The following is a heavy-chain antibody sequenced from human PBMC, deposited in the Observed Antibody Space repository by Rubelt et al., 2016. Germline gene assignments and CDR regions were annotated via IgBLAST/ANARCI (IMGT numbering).Heavy chain of an antibody. V-gene: IGHV4-59*02. CDR3: ARENDYYYYMDV. CDR2: IYFSGRT. CDR1: AGSVSTYY. Sequence: QLQESGPGLVKPSETLSLTCTVSAGSVSTYYWAWMRQSPGKGLEWIGYIYFSGRTDYNPSLKSRVTILLDTSKNQFSLRLSSVTAADTGVYYCARENDYYYYMDVWGKGTTVTVSS. J-gene: IGHJ6*03.